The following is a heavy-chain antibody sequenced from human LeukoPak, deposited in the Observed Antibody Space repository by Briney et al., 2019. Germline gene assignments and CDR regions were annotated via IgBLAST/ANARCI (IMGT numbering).Heavy chain of an antibody. V-gene: IGHV3-7*01. Sequence: GGSLRLSCAASGFTFSRYWMSWVRQAPGKGLEWVANIKEDGNKQYYVDSVKGRFTISRDNAKNSLYLQMNSLRAEDTAVYYCAELGITMIGGVWGKGTTVTISS. CDR2: IKEDGNKQ. J-gene: IGHJ6*04. D-gene: IGHD3-10*02. CDR3: AELGITMIGGV. CDR1: GFTFSRYW.